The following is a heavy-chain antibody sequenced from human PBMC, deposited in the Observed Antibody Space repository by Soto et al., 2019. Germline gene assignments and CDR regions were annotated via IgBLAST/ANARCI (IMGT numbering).Heavy chain of an antibody. CDR1: GGTFSSYA. J-gene: IGHJ4*02. D-gene: IGHD1-26*01. V-gene: IGHV1-69*13. CDR2: IIPIFGTA. Sequence: AVKVSCKASGGTFSSYAVSWGRQAPGQGLEWMGGIIPIFGTANYAQKFQGRVTITADESTSTAYMELSSLRSEDTAVYYCASPGDGLLSGSFDYWGQGTLVTVSS. CDR3: ASPGDGLLSGSFDY.